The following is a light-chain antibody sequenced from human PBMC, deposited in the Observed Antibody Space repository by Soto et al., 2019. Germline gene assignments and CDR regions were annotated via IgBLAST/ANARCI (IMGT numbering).Light chain of an antibody. CDR1: SSDVGGYNY. CDR3: SSYTSSSTKV. J-gene: IGLJ2*01. CDR2: EVS. V-gene: IGLV2-14*01. Sequence: QSALTQPASVSGSPGQSITISCTGTSSDVGGYNYVSWYQQHPGKAPKLMIYEVSNRPSGVSNRFSGSKSGNTASLTISGLQCEDEADYYCSSYTSSSTKVFVGGTKVTVL.